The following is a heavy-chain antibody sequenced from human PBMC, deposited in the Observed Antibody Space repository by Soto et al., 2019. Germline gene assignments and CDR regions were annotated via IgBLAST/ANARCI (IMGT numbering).Heavy chain of an antibody. Sequence: PGESLKISCKGSGYSFTSHWISWVRQMPGKGLEWMGRIDPSDSYTNYSPSFQGHVTISADKSISTAYLQWSSLKASDTAMYYCARRILPGIAVAGTGRFDPWGQGTLVTVSS. J-gene: IGHJ5*02. CDR3: ARRILPGIAVAGTGRFDP. CDR1: GYSFTSHW. V-gene: IGHV5-10-1*01. CDR2: IDPSDSYT. D-gene: IGHD6-19*01.